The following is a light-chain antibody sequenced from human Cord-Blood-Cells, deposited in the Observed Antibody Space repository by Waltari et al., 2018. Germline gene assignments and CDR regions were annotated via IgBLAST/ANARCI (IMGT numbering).Light chain of an antibody. CDR1: SSAVGGYNY. CDR3: SSYTSSSTLV. CDR2: DVS. J-gene: IGLJ3*02. Sequence: QSALTQPASVSGSPGQSITIPCTGTSSAVGGYNYVSWYQQHPGKAPKRMIYDVSNRPSGVSNRFSGSKSGNTASLTISGLQAEDEADYYCSSYTSSSTLVFGGGTKLTVL. V-gene: IGLV2-14*01.